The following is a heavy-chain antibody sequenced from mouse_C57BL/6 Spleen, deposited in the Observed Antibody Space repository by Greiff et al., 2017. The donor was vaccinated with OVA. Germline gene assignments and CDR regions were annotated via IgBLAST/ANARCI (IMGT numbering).Heavy chain of an antibody. Sequence: EVKVEESGGGLVKPGGSLKLSCAASGFTFSSYAMSWVRQTPEKRLEWVATISDGGSYTYYPDNVKGRFTISRDNAKNNLYLQMSHLKSEDTAMYYGSRRGTVVAPYAMDYWGQGTSVTVSS. D-gene: IGHD1-1*01. CDR1: GFTFSSYA. CDR3: SRRGTVVAPYAMDY. J-gene: IGHJ4*01. CDR2: ISDGGSYT. V-gene: IGHV5-4*03.